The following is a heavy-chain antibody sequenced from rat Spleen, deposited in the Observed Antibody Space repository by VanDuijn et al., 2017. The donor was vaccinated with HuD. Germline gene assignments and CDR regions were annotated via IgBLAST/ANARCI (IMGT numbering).Heavy chain of an antibody. V-gene: IGHV2-41*01. Sequence: QVQLKESGPGLVQPSQTLSLTCTVAGFSLTSYNVHWVRQPPGKGLEWMGVIGNTGGTRYNSALKSRLSISKDTSKSQVFLKMNSLQTEDTATYYCARDHSGYPDYWGQGVMVTVSS. J-gene: IGHJ2*01. CDR1: GFSLTSYN. CDR3: ARDHSGYPDY. D-gene: IGHD4-3*01. CDR2: IGNTGGT.